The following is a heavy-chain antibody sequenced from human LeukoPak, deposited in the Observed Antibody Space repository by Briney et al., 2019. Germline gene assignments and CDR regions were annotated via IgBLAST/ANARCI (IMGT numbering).Heavy chain of an antibody. J-gene: IGHJ4*02. V-gene: IGHV4-38-2*02. CDR3: ARAEPAATSFDY. Sequence: PSETLSLTCTVSGYSISSGYYWGWIRQPPGKGLEWIGSIYHSGSTYYNPSLKSRVTISVDTSKNQFSLKLSSVTAADTAVYYCARAEPAATSFDYWGQGTLVTVSS. CDR1: GYSISSGYY. D-gene: IGHD2-2*01. CDR2: IYHSGST.